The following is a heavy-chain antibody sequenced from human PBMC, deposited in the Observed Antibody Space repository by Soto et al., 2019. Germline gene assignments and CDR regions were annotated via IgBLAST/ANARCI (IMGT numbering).Heavy chain of an antibody. D-gene: IGHD3-10*01. J-gene: IGHJ6*02. CDR3: ASSFGELSPSRHYYYYGMDV. CDR2: IYPGDSDT. Sequence: GESLKISCKGSGYSFTSYWIGWVRQMPGKGLEWMGIIYPGDSDTRYSPSFQGHVTISADKSISTAYLQWGSLKASDTAMYYCASSFGELSPSRHYYYYGMDVWGQGTTVTVSS. V-gene: IGHV5-51*01. CDR1: GYSFTSYW.